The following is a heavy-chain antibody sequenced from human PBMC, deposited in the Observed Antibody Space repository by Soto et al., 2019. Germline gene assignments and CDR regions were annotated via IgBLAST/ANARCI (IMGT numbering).Heavy chain of an antibody. V-gene: IGHV1-69*02. J-gene: IGHJ3*01. CDR1: GGTFSAYP. D-gene: IGHD3-22*01. CDR3: AKGADSSGSESAFDL. CDR2: IIPILDIT. Sequence: QVQLVQSGAEVKKPGSSVKVSCKTSGGTFSAYPFNWVRQAPGQGLEWMGRIIPILDITHYSQNFQGRVTITADKSTNTAYMDLTSLRSEDTAMYFCAKGADSSGSESAFDLWGQGTLITVSS.